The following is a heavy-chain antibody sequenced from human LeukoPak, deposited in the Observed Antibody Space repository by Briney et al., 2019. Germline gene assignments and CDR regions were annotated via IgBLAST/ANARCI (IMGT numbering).Heavy chain of an antibody. V-gene: IGHV4-39*01. CDR2: IYYSGST. CDR1: GFTFSDYY. CDR3: ARPYCSGGSCSKNNWFDP. J-gene: IGHJ5*02. Sequence: GSLRLSCAASGFTFSDYYMSWIRQPPGKGLEWIGSIYYSGSTYYNPSLKSRVTISVDTSKNQFSLKLSSVTAADTAVYYCARPYCSGGSCSKNNWFDPWGQGTLVTVSS. D-gene: IGHD2-15*01.